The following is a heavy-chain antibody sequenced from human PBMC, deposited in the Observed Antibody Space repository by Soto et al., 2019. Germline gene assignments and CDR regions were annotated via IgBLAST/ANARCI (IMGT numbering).Heavy chain of an antibody. D-gene: IGHD3-16*02. CDR2: ISSSGSTI. Sequence: QVQLVESGGGLVKPGGSLRLSCAASGFTFSDYYMSWIRQAPGKGLEWVSYISSSGSTIYYADSVKGRFTISRDNAKNSVYLQMNSLRAEETAVYYCARDQEATYYDYVWGSYRLWDAFDSWGQGTMVTVSS. J-gene: IGHJ3*02. CDR1: GFTFSDYY. V-gene: IGHV3-11*01. CDR3: ARDQEATYYDYVWGSYRLWDAFDS.